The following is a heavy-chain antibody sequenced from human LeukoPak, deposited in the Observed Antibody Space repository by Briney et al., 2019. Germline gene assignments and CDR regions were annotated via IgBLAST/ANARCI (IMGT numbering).Heavy chain of an antibody. CDR1: GFTFSSYA. V-gene: IGHV3-23*03. D-gene: IGHD3-16*01. CDR2: IHNDGTMG. Sequence: GGSLRLSCAASGFTFSSYAMSWVRQAPGKGLEWVAVIHNDGTMGQYADSVKGRFTISKDFSRNTLYLQMNSLRDDDTAVYYCAKEGDEFRGYLDVWGKGTTVTVSS. CDR3: AKEGDEFRGYLDV. J-gene: IGHJ6*04.